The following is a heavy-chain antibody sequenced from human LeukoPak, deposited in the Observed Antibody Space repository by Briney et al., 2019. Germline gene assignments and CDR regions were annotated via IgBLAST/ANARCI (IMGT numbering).Heavy chain of an antibody. Sequence: PGGSLRLSCAASGISFSNYSMNWVRQAPGKGLEWVANIKKDGSEKYYVDSVKGRFTISRDNAKTSLYLQMNSLRAEDTALYYCARGLSGVTGYTYGRGIDYWGQGTLVTVSS. V-gene: IGHV3-7*01. CDR1: GISFSNYS. CDR2: IKKDGSEK. CDR3: ARGLSGVTGYTYGRGIDY. D-gene: IGHD5-18*01. J-gene: IGHJ4*02.